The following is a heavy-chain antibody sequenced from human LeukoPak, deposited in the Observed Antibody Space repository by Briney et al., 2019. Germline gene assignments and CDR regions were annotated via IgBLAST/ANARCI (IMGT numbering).Heavy chain of an antibody. Sequence: GGSLRLSCATSGFTFSSYWMSWVRQAPGKGLERVANIKQDGSETYYVDSVKGRFTISRDNAKNSLYLQMNSLRVEDTAVYYCGRDPRDSAYSPLDYWGQGTLVTVSS. V-gene: IGHV3-7*01. J-gene: IGHJ4*02. CDR2: IKQDGSET. CDR3: GRDPRDSAYSPLDY. D-gene: IGHD3-22*01. CDR1: GFTFSSYW.